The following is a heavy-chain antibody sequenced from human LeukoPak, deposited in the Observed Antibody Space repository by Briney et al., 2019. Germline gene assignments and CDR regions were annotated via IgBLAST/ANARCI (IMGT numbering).Heavy chain of an antibody. CDR1: GGSISSSSYY. D-gene: IGHD3-22*01. J-gene: IGHJ4*02. CDR2: IYYSGST. Sequence: SETLSLTCTVSGGSISSSSYYWGCIRQPPGKGLEWIGSIYYSGSTYYNPSLKSRVTISVDTSKNQFSLKLSSVTAADTAVYYCARVAFGYDSSGLNYWGQGSLVTVSS. CDR3: ARVAFGYDSSGLNY. V-gene: IGHV4-39*07.